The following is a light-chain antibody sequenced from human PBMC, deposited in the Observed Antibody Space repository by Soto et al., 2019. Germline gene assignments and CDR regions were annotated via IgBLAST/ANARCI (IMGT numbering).Light chain of an antibody. J-gene: IGKJ1*01. CDR3: QARWT. CDR2: GAS. Sequence: IVLTQSPGTLSVSPWERATLSCRASQSVSSSYLAWYQQKPGQAPRLLIYGASSRATGIPDRFSGSGSGTDFTLTISRLEPEDFAVYYCQARWTFGQGTKVDIK. CDR1: QSVSSSY. V-gene: IGKV3-20*01.